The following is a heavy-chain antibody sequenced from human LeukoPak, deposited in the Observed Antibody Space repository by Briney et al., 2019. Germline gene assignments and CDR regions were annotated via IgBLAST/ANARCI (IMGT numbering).Heavy chain of an antibody. D-gene: IGHD5-18*01. CDR3: ARLRGYSYGLGAFDI. CDR2: IFYSGST. V-gene: IGHV4-59*08. Sequence: SETLSLSCTVSRGSISSYYWSWIRQPPGKGLEWIGYIFYSGSTNYNPPLKSRVATSVETSKHKSPLMLSCVTAADTAVYYWARLRGYSYGLGAFDIWGEGTMVTVSS. J-gene: IGHJ3*02. CDR1: RGSISSYY.